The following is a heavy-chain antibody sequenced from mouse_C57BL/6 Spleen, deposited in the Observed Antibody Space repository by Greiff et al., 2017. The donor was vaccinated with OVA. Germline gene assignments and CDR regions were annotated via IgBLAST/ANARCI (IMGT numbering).Heavy chain of an antibody. Sequence: EVKLMESGGGLVQPGGSLSLSCAASGFTFTDYYMSWVRQPPGKALEWLGFIRNKANGYTTEYSASVKGRFTISRDNSQSILYLQMNALRAEDSATYYCARYKITTVVATGYFDVWGTGTTVTVSS. V-gene: IGHV7-3*01. D-gene: IGHD1-1*01. J-gene: IGHJ1*03. CDR2: IRNKANGYTT. CDR1: GFTFTDYY. CDR3: ARYKITTVVATGYFDV.